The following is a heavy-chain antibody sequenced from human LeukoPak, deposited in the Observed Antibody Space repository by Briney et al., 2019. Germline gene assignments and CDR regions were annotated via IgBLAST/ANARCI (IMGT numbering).Heavy chain of an antibody. D-gene: IGHD2-15*01. CDR2: IIPIFGTA. CDR3: HLGWPHDAFDI. J-gene: IGHJ3*02. Sequence: EASVKVSYKASGGTFSSYAISWVRQAPGQGLEWMGGIIPIFGTANYAQKFQGRVTITADESTSTAYMELSSLRSEDTAVYYCHLGWPHDAFDIWGQGTMVTVSS. CDR1: GGTFSSYA. V-gene: IGHV1-69*13.